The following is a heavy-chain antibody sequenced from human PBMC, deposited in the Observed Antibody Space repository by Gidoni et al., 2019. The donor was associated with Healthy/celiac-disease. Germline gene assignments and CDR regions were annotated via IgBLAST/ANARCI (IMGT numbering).Heavy chain of an antibody. Sequence: QRQLQESGPGLVKPSETLSLTCTVSGVSISRSSYYWGWIRQPPGKGLEWIGSIYYSGSTYYNPSLKSRVTISVDTSKNQFSLKLSSVTAADTAVYYCARQYSSCWYVGWFDPWGQGTLGTVSS. CDR3: ARQYSSCWYVGWFDP. D-gene: IGHD6-19*01. CDR2: IYYSGST. J-gene: IGHJ5*02. CDR1: GVSISRSSYY. V-gene: IGHV4-39*01.